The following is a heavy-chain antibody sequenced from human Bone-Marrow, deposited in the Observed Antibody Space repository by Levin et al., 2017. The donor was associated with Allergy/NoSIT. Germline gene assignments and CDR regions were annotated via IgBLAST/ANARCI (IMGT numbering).Heavy chain of an antibody. Sequence: GGSLRLSCAGSGFALSDSAMTWVRQAPGEGLVWVSGISDSGSSTYYAESVKGRFTISRDFSTNTVFLQMNNLNAEDTALYYCARGSYCSAGMCYSRLGYWGQGTLVTVSS. J-gene: IGHJ4*02. V-gene: IGHV3-23*01. CDR2: ISDSGSST. CDR3: ARGSYCSAGMCYSRLGY. CDR1: GFALSDSA. D-gene: IGHD2-15*01.